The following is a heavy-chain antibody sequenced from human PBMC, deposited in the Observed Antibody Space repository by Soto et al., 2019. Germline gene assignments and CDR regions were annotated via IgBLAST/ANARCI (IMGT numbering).Heavy chain of an antibody. J-gene: IGHJ4*02. Sequence: TLSLTCADSGGSFTSNNWWTWVSQPPGQGLEWIGEIYRTGNTDYNPSLQSRVTISLDKYKNEFSLHVTVLTAAGTDGNYWGLRHPGTSVDYWGQGTLVTVSS. V-gene: IGHV4-4*02. CDR2: IYRTGNT. CDR3: GLRHPGTSVDY. D-gene: IGHD1-7*01. CDR1: GGSFTSNNW.